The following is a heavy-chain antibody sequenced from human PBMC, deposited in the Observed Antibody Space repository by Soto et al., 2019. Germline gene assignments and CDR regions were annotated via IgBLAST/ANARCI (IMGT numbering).Heavy chain of an antibody. CDR1: SGSISSGDYY. J-gene: IGHJ1*01. CDR3: ARGGTTVTTKYFQH. CDR2: IDYSGST. Sequence: QVQLQESGPGLVKPSQTLSLTCTVSSGSISSGDYYWSWIRQPPGKGLEWIGYIDYSGSTYYNPSLKSRVSISVDTSKNQFSLELSSVAAEDTAVYYCARGGTTVTTKYFQHWGQGTLVTVSS. V-gene: IGHV4-30-4*01. D-gene: IGHD4-17*01.